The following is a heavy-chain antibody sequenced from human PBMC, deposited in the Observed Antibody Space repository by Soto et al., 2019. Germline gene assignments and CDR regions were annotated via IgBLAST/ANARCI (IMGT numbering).Heavy chain of an antibody. D-gene: IGHD6-19*01. Sequence: PSETLSLTCAVYGGSFSGYYWTWIRQPPGTGLEWIGEINHSGSTNYNPSLKSRVTISVDTSKNQFSLKLTSVTAADTAVYFCVRSPGWYKIDSWGQGILVTVS. CDR2: INHSGST. CDR3: VRSPGWYKIDS. J-gene: IGHJ4*02. CDR1: GGSFSGYY. V-gene: IGHV4-34*01.